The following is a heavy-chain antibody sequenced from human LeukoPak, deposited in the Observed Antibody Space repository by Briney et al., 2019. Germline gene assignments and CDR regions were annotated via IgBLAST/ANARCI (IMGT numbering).Heavy chain of an antibody. CDR1: GFPFSSYP. V-gene: IGHV3-23*01. J-gene: IGHJ5*02. CDR2: ITASGDST. D-gene: IGHD2-2*02. CDR3: ARDIYRGGIDP. Sequence: GGSLRLSCAGSGFPFSSYPISWVRQPPGKGLEWVSAITASGDSTYSADSVKGRFTISRDNSRNTLFLEMSSLRAEDTAVYYCARDIYRGGIDPWGQGTLVTVSS.